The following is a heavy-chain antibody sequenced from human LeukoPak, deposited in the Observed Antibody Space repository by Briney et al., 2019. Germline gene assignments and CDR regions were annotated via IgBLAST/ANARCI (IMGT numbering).Heavy chain of an antibody. J-gene: IGHJ4*02. Sequence: GGSLRLSCAASGFVFSSYWMHWVRQAPGKEPVWVSRINVDGSSTTYGDSVKGRFTVSRDNAQNTLYLQMSGLRAEDTAVYYCARGDRNWDFDFWGQGTPVTVSS. CDR1: GFVFSSYW. CDR3: ARGDRNWDFDF. V-gene: IGHV3-74*01. CDR2: INVDGSST. D-gene: IGHD1-1*01.